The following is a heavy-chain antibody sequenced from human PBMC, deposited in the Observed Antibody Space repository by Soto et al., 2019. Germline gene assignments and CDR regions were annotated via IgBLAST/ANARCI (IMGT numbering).Heavy chain of an antibody. CDR1: GGSFSGYY. D-gene: IGHD3-10*01. CDR2: INHSGST. Sequence: SETLSLTCAVYGGSFSGYYWSWIRQPPGKGLEWIGEINHSGSTNYNPSLKSRVTISVDTSKNQFSLKLSSVTAADTAVYYCARGRMLLWFGENYGMDVWGQGTTVTV. CDR3: ARGRMLLWFGENYGMDV. J-gene: IGHJ6*02. V-gene: IGHV4-34*01.